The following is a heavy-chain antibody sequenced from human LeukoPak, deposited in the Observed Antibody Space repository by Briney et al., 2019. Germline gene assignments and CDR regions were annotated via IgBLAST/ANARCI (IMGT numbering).Heavy chain of an antibody. CDR3: AKTPTPAAVGNPFDY. V-gene: IGHV3-48*03. CDR2: ISRSGRTI. J-gene: IGHJ4*02. Sequence: GGSLRLSCAASGFIFSGYDMNWVRQPPGKGLEWVSFISRSGRTIYYADSVKGRFTISRDKSKNTLYLQMNTLRAEDTAVYYCAKTPTPAAVGNPFDYWGQGTLVTVSS. CDR1: GFIFSGYD. D-gene: IGHD6-13*01.